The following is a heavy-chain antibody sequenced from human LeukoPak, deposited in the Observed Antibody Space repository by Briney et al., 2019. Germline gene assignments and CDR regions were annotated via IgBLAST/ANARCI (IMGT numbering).Heavy chain of an antibody. CDR2: ISSSGSTI. CDR1: GFTFSSYE. D-gene: IGHD6-13*01. Sequence: GGSLRLSCAASGFTFSSYEMNWVRQAPRKGLEWVSYISSSGSTIYYADSVKGRFTISRDNAKNSLYLQMNSLRAEDTAVYYCARDRAAAGYDYWGQGTLVTVSS. V-gene: IGHV3-48*03. J-gene: IGHJ4*02. CDR3: ARDRAAAGYDY.